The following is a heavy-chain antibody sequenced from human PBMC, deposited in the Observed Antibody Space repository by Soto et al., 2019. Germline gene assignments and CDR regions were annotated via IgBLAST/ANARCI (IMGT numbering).Heavy chain of an antibody. CDR1: GDSVSSXLAX. J-gene: IGHJ3*02. V-gene: IGHV6-1*01. CDR3: ARDPVGGSRSYAFDI. Sequence: QTXXLTXXISGDSVSSXLAXXSXXRQSPXXGLEWLGRTYYRSKWYNDYAVSVKSRITINPDASKNQFSLQLNSVTPEDTAVYYCARDPVGGSRSYAFDIWGQGTMVTVSS. CDR2: TYYRSKWYN. D-gene: IGHD1-26*01.